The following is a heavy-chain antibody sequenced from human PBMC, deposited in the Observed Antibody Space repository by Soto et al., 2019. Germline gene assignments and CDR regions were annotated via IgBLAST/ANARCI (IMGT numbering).Heavy chain of an antibody. V-gene: IGHV1-3*01. D-gene: IGHD6-19*01. CDR2: INAGNGNT. Sequence: QVQLVQSGAEVKKPGASVKVSCKASGYTFTSYAMHWVRQAPGQRLEWMGWINAGNGNTKYSQKFQGRVTITRDTSASTAYMELSSLRSEDTAVYYCAREGKYEGYSSGWYDYWGQGTLVTVSS. CDR1: GYTFTSYA. CDR3: AREGKYEGYSSGWYDY. J-gene: IGHJ4*02.